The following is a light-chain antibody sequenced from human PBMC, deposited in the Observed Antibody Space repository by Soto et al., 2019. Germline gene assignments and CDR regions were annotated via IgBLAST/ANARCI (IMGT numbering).Light chain of an antibody. V-gene: IGLV1-51*01. CDR3: GTWDSSLSAGV. CDR1: SSNIGKNY. J-gene: IGLJ3*02. Sequence: QAVVTQPPSVSAAPGQKVTISCSGSSSNIGKNYVSWYRHLPGTAPTLLIYDNDKRPSGIPDRFSGSKSGTSATLGITGLQTGDEADYYCGTWDSSLSAGVFGGGTKLTVL. CDR2: DND.